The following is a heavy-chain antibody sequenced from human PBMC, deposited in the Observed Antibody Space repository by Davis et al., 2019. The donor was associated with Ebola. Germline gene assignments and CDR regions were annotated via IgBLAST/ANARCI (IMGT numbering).Heavy chain of an antibody. CDR2: IDSKAHSGTV. CDR3: TTDLVVVDY. CDR1: GFTFSNAW. D-gene: IGHD2-15*01. V-gene: IGHV3-15*04. J-gene: IGHJ4*02. Sequence: GESLKISCAASGFTFSNAWMSWVRQAPGKGLEWVGRIDSKAHSGTVDSAAPVKGRFTISRDDSKNTLYLQMNSVKVEDTAVYYCTTDLVVVDYWGQGALVTVSS.